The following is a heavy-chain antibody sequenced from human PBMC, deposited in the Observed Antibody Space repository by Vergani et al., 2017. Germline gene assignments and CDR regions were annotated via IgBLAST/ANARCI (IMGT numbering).Heavy chain of an antibody. D-gene: IGHD3-22*01. CDR2: SSSDGGST. J-gene: IGHJ4*02. CDR1: GFTFSTYA. CDR3: AGPQGTSAYYYGGFDY. Sequence: EVQLLESGGGLVQPGGSLRLSCAASGFTFSTYAMTWVRQAPGKGLEWGSTSSSDGGSTYYADSVKGRFTISRDNSTNTLSLQMNSLTAEDTAIYYCAGPQGTSAYYYGGFDYWGQGILVTVSS. V-gene: IGHV3-23*01.